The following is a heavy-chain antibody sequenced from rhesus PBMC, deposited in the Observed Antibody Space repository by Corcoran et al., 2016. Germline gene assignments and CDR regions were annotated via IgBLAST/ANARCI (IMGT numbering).Heavy chain of an antibody. V-gene: IGHV4S7*01. Sequence: QVQLQESGPGLLKPSETLSLTCAVSGDSIRGAYGWAWIRQAPGKGREWIGSIYSSSGNTYYNPSLKSRATISTDTSKNQFSLKLSSMTAADTAVYYCARGTAFDYWGQGVLVTVSS. J-gene: IGHJ4*01. CDR1: GDSIRGAYG. D-gene: IGHD3-3*01. CDR2: IYSSSGNT. CDR3: ARGTAFDY.